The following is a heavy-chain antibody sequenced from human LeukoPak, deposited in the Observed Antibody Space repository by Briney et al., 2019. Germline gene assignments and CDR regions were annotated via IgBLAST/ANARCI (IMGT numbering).Heavy chain of an antibody. Sequence: GGSLRLSCAASGFTFSSYSMNCARQAPGKGLEWVSSISSSSSYIHYADSVKGRFTISRDNAKNSLYLQMNSLRAEDTAVYYCARLDTAMDYSAFDIWGQGTMVTVSS. D-gene: IGHD5-18*01. J-gene: IGHJ3*02. V-gene: IGHV3-21*01. CDR2: ISSSSSYI. CDR3: ARLDTAMDYSAFDI. CDR1: GFTFSSYS.